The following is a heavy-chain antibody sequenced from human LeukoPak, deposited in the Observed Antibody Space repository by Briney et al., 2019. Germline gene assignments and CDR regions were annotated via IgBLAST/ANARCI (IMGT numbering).Heavy chain of an antibody. J-gene: IGHJ3*02. CDR3: ARHLQAWLRSPWDAFDI. CDR1: GYTFTSYG. CDR2: ISAYNGNT. V-gene: IGHV1-18*01. D-gene: IGHD6-19*01. Sequence: GASVKVSCKASGYTFTSYGISWVRQAPGQGLEWMGWISAYNGNTNYAQKPQGRVTMTTDTSTSTAYMELRSLRSDDTAVYYCARHLQAWLRSPWDAFDIWGQGTMVTVSS.